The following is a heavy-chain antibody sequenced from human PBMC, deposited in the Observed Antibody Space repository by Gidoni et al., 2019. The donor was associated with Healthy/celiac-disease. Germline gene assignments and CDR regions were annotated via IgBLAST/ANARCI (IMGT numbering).Heavy chain of an antibody. V-gene: IGHV2-5*01. J-gene: IGHJ4*02. Sequence: QITLKESGPTLVKPTQTLTLPCTFSGFSLSPSGVGVGWIRQPPGKALEWLALIYWNDDKRYSPSLKSRLTIAKDTSKNQVVLTMTNMDPVDTATYYCAHRRSMVRGVNLPYFDYWGQGTLVTVSS. CDR2: IYWNDDK. D-gene: IGHD3-10*01. CDR3: AHRRSMVRGVNLPYFDY. CDR1: GFSLSPSGVG.